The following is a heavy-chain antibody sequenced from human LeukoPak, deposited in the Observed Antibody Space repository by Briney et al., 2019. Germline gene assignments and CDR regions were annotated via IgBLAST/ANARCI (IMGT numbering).Heavy chain of an antibody. CDR3: ARRRSGGYVSNVDFDY. CDR1: GGSISSYY. Sequence: PSETLSLTCTVSGGSISSYYWSWIRQPPGKGLEWIGYIYYSGRTNYNPSLKSRVTISVDTSKNQFSLKLSSVTAADTAVYYCARRRSGGYVSNVDFDYWGQGTLVTVSS. CDR2: IYYSGRT. J-gene: IGHJ4*02. V-gene: IGHV4-59*01. D-gene: IGHD5-12*01.